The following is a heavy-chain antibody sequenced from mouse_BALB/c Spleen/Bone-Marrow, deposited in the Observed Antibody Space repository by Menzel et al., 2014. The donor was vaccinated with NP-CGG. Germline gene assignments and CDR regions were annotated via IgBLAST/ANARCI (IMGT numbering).Heavy chain of an antibody. V-gene: IGHV2-2*02. CDR2: IWSDGST. CDR3: ARRDGYLFAY. CDR1: GFFLTSYG. J-gene: IGHJ3*01. D-gene: IGHD2-3*01. Sequence: VHLVESGPGLVQPSQSLSITCTVSGFFLTSYGVHWVRQSPGKGLEWLGVIWSDGSTDYNAAFISRLNISKDNSKSQIFFKMNSLQPNDTAIYFCARRDGYLFAYWGQGTPVTVSA.